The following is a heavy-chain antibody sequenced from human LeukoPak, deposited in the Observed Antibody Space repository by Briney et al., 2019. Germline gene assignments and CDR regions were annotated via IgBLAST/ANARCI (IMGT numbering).Heavy chain of an antibody. CDR2: IKQDGSEK. D-gene: IGHD2/OR15-2a*01. J-gene: IGHJ4*02. CDR1: GFTFSDYW. Sequence: GGSLRLSCAASGFTFSDYWMHWVRQAPGKGLEWVANIKQDGSEKYYVDSMKGRFTISRDNAKNSLYLQMNSLRAEDTAVYYCTRKYFDLWGQGTLVTVSS. V-gene: IGHV3-7*01. CDR3: TRKYFDL.